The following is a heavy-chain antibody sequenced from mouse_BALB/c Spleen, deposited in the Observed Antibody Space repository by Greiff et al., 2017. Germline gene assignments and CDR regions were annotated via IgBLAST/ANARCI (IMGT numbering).Heavy chain of an antibody. CDR3: ATPWLRRGMDY. Sequence: QVQLKQSGAELAKPGASVKMSCKASGYTFTSYWMHWVKQRPGQGLEWIGYINPSTGYTEYNQKFKDKATLTADKSSSTAYMQLSSLTSEDSAVYYCATPWLRRGMDYWGQGTSVTVSS. J-gene: IGHJ4*01. V-gene: IGHV1-7*01. D-gene: IGHD2-2*01. CDR2: INPSTGYT. CDR1: GYTFTSYW.